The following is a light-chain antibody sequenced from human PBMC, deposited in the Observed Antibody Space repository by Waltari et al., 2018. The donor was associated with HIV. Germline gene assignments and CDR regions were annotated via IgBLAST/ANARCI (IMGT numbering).Light chain of an antibody. CDR2: RDN. V-gene: IGLV1-47*01. CDR3: ATWDGSLGGVYV. J-gene: IGLJ1*01. CDR1: TSNVGSNF. Sequence: QSVLTQPPSASGTPGQRVTLPCSGTTSNVGSNFVSWYQQLPGTAPKLLIYRDNRRPSGVPDRFSGSKSGASASLAISGLRSEDEGDYYCATWDGSLGGVYVFGAGTKVT.